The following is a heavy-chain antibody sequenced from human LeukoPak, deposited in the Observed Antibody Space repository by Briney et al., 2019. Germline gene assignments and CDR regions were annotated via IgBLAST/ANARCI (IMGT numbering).Heavy chain of an antibody. CDR1: GFTFGDYT. D-gene: IGHD3-10*01. CDR3: AKSNGYGLVDI. J-gene: IGHJ3*02. V-gene: IGHV4-34*08. Sequence: PGGSLRLSCTTSGFTFGDYTMSWFRQPPGKGLEWIGEISQSGDSNYNSPLRSRVTISVEPSKNQFSLKLNSVTAADTAVYYCAKSNGYGLVDIWGQGTMVTVSS. CDR2: ISQSGDS.